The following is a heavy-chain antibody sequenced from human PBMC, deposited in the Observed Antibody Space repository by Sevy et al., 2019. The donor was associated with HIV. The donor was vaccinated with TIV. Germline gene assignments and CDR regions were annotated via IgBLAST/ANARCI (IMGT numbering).Heavy chain of an antibody. V-gene: IGHV4-59*13. Sequence: SETLSLTCTVSGGSISSYYWSWIRQPPGKGLEWIGYIYYSGSTNYNPSLKSRVTISVDTSKNQFSLNLGSVTAADTAVYYCARVLTAMVSPDGMDVWGQGTTVTVSS. J-gene: IGHJ6*02. CDR3: ARVLTAMVSPDGMDV. D-gene: IGHD5-18*01. CDR2: IYYSGST. CDR1: GGSISSYY.